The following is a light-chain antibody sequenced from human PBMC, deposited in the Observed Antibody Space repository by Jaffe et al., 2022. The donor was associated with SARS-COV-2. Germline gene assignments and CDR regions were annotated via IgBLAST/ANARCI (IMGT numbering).Light chain of an antibody. V-gene: IGKV1-39*01. CDR3: QQIYDIPFS. Sequence: DIQMTQSPSSLSASVGDRVIITCRASQSIGNYLNWYQCKPGKAPKLLIYAASNLQRGVPSGFSGSGSGTDFTLTISSLQPEDFATYYCQQIYDIPFSFGPGTKVDIK. J-gene: IGKJ3*01. CDR2: AAS. CDR1: QSIGNY.